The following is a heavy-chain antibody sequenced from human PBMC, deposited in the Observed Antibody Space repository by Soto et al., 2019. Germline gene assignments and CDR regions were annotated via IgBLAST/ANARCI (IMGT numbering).Heavy chain of an antibody. Sequence: QLVESGGGLVQPGGSLRLSCEASGFTFSGYWMSWVRQAPGKGLEWVADIKHDGSVQYYVDSVKGRLTTSSDSSKTTVYLQMNDLRPDDTAVYYCATWHEREHAYDVWGLGTTVTVSS. CDR1: GFTFSGYW. CDR3: ATWHEREHAYDV. CDR2: IKHDGSVQ. V-gene: IGHV3-7*03. J-gene: IGHJ3*01. D-gene: IGHD1-1*01.